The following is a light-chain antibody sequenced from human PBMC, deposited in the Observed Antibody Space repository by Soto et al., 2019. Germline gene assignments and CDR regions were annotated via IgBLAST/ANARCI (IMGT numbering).Light chain of an antibody. CDR1: QSISSSY. V-gene: IGKV3-20*01. Sequence: EIVLTQSPGTLSLSPGERATLSCRASQSISSSYLAWYQQQPGQAPSLLVYAASSRATGIPDRFSGSGSGTDFTLPISRRELEDLVVYYCQQYGSSRLTFGPGTKVDIK. CDR2: AAS. J-gene: IGKJ3*01. CDR3: QQYGSSRLT.